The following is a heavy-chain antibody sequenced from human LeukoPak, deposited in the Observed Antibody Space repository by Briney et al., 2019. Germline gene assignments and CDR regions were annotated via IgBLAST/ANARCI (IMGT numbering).Heavy chain of an antibody. Sequence: ASVKVSCKASGYTFTSYGISWVRQAPGQGLEWMGGIIPIFGTANYAQKFQGRVTITADESTSTAYMELSSLRSEDTAVYYCARGEAVAANFDYWGQGTLVTVSS. CDR1: GYTFTSYG. CDR2: IIPIFGTA. V-gene: IGHV1-69*13. CDR3: ARGEAVAANFDY. D-gene: IGHD6-19*01. J-gene: IGHJ4*02.